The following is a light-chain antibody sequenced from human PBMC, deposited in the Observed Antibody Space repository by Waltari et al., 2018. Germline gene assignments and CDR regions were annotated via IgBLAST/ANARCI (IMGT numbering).Light chain of an antibody. CDR1: SSDVGSYNL. V-gene: IGLV2-23*01. J-gene: IGLJ3*02. CDR3: CSYAGGFFWV. Sequence: QSALTQPASVSGSPGQSITISCTGTSSDVGSYNLVSWYQQHPGKAPKLMIYEGSKRPSGVSNRFSGSKSGNTASLTISGLQAEDEADYYCCSYAGGFFWVFGGGTKLTVL. CDR2: EGS.